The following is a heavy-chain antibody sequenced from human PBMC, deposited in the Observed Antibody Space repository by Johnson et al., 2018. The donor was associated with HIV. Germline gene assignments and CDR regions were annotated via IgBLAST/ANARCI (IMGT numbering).Heavy chain of an antibody. CDR1: GFTFDDYG. D-gene: IGHD3-22*01. V-gene: IGHV3-20*04. CDR2: INWNGGST. CDR3: ARVVQYYDSSGYSTRGGDGLDI. J-gene: IGHJ3*02. Sequence: MLLVESGGAVVRPGGSLRLSCTASGFTFDDYGMNWVRQVPGQGLEWVSGINWNGGSTSYADSVKGRFTLSRDTAKNSLYLQMNSLRAEDTALYYCARVVQYYDSSGYSTRGGDGLDIWGQGTVVTVSS.